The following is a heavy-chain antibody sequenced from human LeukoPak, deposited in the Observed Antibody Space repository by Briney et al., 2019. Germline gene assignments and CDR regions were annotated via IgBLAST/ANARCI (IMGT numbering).Heavy chain of an antibody. J-gene: IGHJ4*02. Sequence: GSLRLSCAASEFSVGSNYMTRVRQPPGKGLEWIGSIYYSGSTYYNPSLKSRVTISVDTSKNQFSLKLSSVTAADTAVYYCARESIVGATRDFDYWGQGTLVTVSS. CDR3: ARESIVGATRDFDY. CDR1: EFSVGSNY. V-gene: IGHV4-39*02. D-gene: IGHD1-26*01. CDR2: IYYSGST.